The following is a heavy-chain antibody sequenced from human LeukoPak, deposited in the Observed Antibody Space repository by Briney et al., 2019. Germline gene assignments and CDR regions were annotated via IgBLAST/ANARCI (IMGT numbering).Heavy chain of an antibody. D-gene: IGHD5-18*01. CDR3: ARGGQLWSIDY. J-gene: IGHJ4*02. Sequence: ASVKVSCKPSGYTFSDYAFSWVRQAPGQGLEWMGWISAYNGNTNYAQKLQGRVTMTTDTSTSTAYMELRSLRSDDTAVYYCARGGQLWSIDYWGQGTLVTVSS. CDR2: ISAYNGNT. V-gene: IGHV1-18*01. CDR1: GYTFSDYA.